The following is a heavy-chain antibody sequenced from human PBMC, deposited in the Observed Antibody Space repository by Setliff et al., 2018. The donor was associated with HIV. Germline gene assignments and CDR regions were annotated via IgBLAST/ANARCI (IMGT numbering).Heavy chain of an antibody. CDR3: ARDLQIVAYAFDI. Sequence: VASVKVSCKASGGTFRDSSISWLRQAPGQGPEWLGMIIPIFGTTEYRQKFQGRVTITTDESTTTAYMDLSSLRSEDTAVYYCARDLQIVAYAFDIWGQGTMVTVSS. J-gene: IGHJ3*02. CDR2: IIPIFGTT. V-gene: IGHV1-69*05. D-gene: IGHD2-15*01. CDR1: GGTFRDSS.